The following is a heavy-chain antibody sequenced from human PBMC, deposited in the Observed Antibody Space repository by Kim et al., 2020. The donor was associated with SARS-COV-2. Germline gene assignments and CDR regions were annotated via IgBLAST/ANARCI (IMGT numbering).Heavy chain of an antibody. CDR3: ARSSGGSPELYYFDY. Sequence: GGSLRLSCAASGFTFSSYGMHWVRQAPGKGLEWVAVIWYDGSNKYYADSVKGRFTISRDNSKNTLYLQMNSLRAEDTAVYYCARSSGGSPELYYFDYWGHGTLVTVSS. CDR2: IWYDGSNK. CDR1: GFTFSSYG. D-gene: IGHD1-26*01. J-gene: IGHJ4*01. V-gene: IGHV3-33*01.